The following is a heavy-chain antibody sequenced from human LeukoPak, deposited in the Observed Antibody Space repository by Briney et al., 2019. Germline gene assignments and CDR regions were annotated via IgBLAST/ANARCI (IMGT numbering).Heavy chain of an antibody. CDR3: AREEASAADY. Sequence: SSETLTLTCTVSGGSIISSSHYWAWIRQPPGKGLEWIGSIYYNGGTFYSSALKSRASISVDSSKNQFSLKLSSVTAADTAVYFCAREEASAADYWGQGTLVTVSS. J-gene: IGHJ4*02. CDR1: GGSIISSSHY. CDR2: IYYNGGT. V-gene: IGHV4-39*01. D-gene: IGHD6-13*01.